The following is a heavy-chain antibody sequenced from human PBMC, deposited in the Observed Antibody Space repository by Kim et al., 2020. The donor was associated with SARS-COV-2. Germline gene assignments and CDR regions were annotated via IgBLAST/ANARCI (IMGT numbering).Heavy chain of an antibody. CDR2: IIPISGST. J-gene: IGHJ5*02. V-gene: IGHV1-69*13. Sequence: SVKVSCKTSGDTFNRYAITWVRQAPGQGLEWIGIIIPISGSTKYGQKFQGRVTITADESTSTVYMELNSMRYEDTAMYYCASPGTASSGGWFDPWGQGTLVTVSA. CDR1: GDTFNRYA. D-gene: IGHD3-10*01. CDR3: ASPGTASSGGWFDP.